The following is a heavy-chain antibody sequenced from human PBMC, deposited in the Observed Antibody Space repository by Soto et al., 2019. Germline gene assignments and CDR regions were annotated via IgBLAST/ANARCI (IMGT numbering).Heavy chain of an antibody. CDR3: ARRARVTVFGVVISHPDY. J-gene: IGHJ4*02. CDR2: MNPNSGIT. D-gene: IGHD3-3*01. CDR1: GYTFTSYD. V-gene: IGHV1-8*01. Sequence: QVQLVQSGAEVKKPGASVKVSCKASGYTFTSYDINWVRQATGQGLEWMGWMNPNSGITGYAQKFQVRVTMTRNTAKSAAYMELSSRRSGDTAVYYCARRARVTVFGVVISHPDYWGQGTPVTVSS.